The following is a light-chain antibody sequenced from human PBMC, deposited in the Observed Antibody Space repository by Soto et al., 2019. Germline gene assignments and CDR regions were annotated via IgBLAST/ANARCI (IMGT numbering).Light chain of an antibody. CDR2: DAS. CDR1: QSISRY. J-gene: IGKJ4*01. CDR3: QQRGTWPRVT. V-gene: IGKV3-11*01. Sequence: EIVLTQSPATLSLSPGETATLSCRASQSISRYLAWYQQKPGQAPRLLIYDASIRATGIPARFRGGGSETDFTPTISSLAPEDFAIYYCQQRGTWPRVTFGGGTKVDIK.